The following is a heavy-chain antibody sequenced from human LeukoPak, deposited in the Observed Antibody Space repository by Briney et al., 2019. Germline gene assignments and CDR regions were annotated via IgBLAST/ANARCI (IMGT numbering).Heavy chain of an antibody. CDR2: INHSGST. CDR3: ARKHAERAHDY. CDR1: GGSFSGYY. Sequence: SETLSLTCAVYGGSFSGYYWSWIRQPPGKGLEWIGEINHSGSTNYNPSLKSRVTISVGTSKNQFSLKLSSVTAAATAVYYCARKHAERAHDYWGQGTLVTVSS. D-gene: IGHD5-24*01. V-gene: IGHV4-34*01. J-gene: IGHJ4*02.